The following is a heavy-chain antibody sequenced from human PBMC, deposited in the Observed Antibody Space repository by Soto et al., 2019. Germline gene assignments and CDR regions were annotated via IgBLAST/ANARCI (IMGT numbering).Heavy chain of an antibody. J-gene: IGHJ6*02. V-gene: IGHV4-34*01. CDR2: INHSGTI. CDR1: GGTFSGYY. CDR3: ARADRTLVTSYSLDV. Sequence: TLSLTCAVYGGTFSGYYWTWIRQPPGKGLEWIGEINHSGTINFNPSLKSRLTISLDTSKKHFSLKLSSVTDADTAAYYCARADRTLVTSYSLDVWGQGTTVTVSS. D-gene: IGHD2-21*02.